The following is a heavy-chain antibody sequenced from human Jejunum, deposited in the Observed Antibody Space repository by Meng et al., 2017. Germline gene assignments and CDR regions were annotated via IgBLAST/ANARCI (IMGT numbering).Heavy chain of an antibody. D-gene: IGHD5-18*01. J-gene: IGHJ5*02. CDR2: ISESGGTA. CDR1: GFTFSAYA. V-gene: IGHV3-23*01. CDR3: RGYSYAS. Sequence: GSLRLSCAASGFTFSAYAMSWARQAPGKGLEWVSAISESGGTATYADSVRGRFTISRDNSKDRLYLQLSNLRVEDTAVYYCRGYSYASWGQGTLVTVSS.